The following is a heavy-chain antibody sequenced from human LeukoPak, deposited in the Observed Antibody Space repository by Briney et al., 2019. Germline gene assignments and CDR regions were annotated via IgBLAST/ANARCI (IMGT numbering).Heavy chain of an antibody. D-gene: IGHD4-17*01. CDR3: ARDYGAEYYFDY. Sequence: GRSLRLSCAASGFTFSSYGMHWVRQAPGKGLEWVAVICYDGSNKYYADSVKGRFTISRDNSKNTLYLQMNSLRAEDTAVYYCARDYGAEYYFDYWGQGTLVTVSS. CDR1: GFTFSSYG. J-gene: IGHJ4*02. V-gene: IGHV3-33*01. CDR2: ICYDGSNK.